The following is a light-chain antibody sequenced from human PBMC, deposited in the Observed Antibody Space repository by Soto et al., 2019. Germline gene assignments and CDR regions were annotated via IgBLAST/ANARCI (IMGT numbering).Light chain of an antibody. CDR2: ETS. V-gene: IGLV2-23*01. Sequence: QSVLGQPASVAGSPGLSVTISCTGTSSDFGSYKFVSWYQHHPGTVPKVIIYETSKRPSGVSDRFSGSKSGNTASLTISGLQAEDEADYYCFSFTSTNTHVFGSGTKVTVL. CDR1: SSDFGSYKF. CDR3: FSFTSTNTHV. J-gene: IGLJ1*01.